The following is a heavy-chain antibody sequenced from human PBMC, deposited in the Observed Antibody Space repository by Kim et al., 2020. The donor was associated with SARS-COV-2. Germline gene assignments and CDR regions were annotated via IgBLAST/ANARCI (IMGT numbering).Heavy chain of an antibody. CDR3: TRGSTTSVHFYYGMDV. Sequence: ESLKGRFTISRDNSKHTVYLQMNSLSPEDTAIYYCTRGSTTSVHFYYGMDVWGQGTTVTVSS. J-gene: IGHJ6*02. D-gene: IGHD4-17*01. V-gene: IGHV3-23*01.